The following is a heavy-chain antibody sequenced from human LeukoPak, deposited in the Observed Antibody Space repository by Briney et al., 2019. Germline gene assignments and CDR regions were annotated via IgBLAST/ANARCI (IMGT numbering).Heavy chain of an antibody. CDR2: VIPIFGTA. V-gene: IGHV1-69*13. Sequence: SVKVSCKASGYTFTSYAMHWVRQAPGQGLEWMGGVIPIFGTANYAQKFQGRVTITADESTSTAYMELSSLRSEDTAVYYCARSTTVTFNWFDPWGQGTLVTVSS. CDR1: GYTFTSYA. CDR3: ARSTTVTFNWFDP. D-gene: IGHD4-17*01. J-gene: IGHJ5*02.